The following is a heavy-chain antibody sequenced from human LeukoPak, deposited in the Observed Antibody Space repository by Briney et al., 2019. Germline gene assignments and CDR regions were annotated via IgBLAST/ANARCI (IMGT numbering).Heavy chain of an antibody. CDR2: IMIGGDGK. Sequence: GGSLRLSCAGSGFTFNNYATSWVRRAPRKGLEWVSTIMIGGDGKHYADSVKGRFTISRDRSESTLFLQMDDLRADDTAVYYCVRAAPQNCYPSSCSLFDKWGQGTLVTVSS. V-gene: IGHV3-23*01. D-gene: IGHD2-2*01. CDR3: VRAAPQNCYPSSCSLFDK. CDR1: GFTFNNYA. J-gene: IGHJ4*02.